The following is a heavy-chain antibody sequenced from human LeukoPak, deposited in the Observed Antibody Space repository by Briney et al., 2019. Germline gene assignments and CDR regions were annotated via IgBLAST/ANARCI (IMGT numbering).Heavy chain of an antibody. CDR3: ARDSETVTSTSSWFDP. Sequence: QPGGSLRLSCAASGFTFSSYEMNWVRQAPGKGLEWVSYISSSGSTIYYADSVKGRFTISRDNAKNSLYLQMNGLRAEDTAVYYCARDSETVTSTSSWFDPWGQGTLVTVSS. CDR2: ISSSGSTI. V-gene: IGHV3-48*03. D-gene: IGHD6-19*01. J-gene: IGHJ5*02. CDR1: GFTFSSYE.